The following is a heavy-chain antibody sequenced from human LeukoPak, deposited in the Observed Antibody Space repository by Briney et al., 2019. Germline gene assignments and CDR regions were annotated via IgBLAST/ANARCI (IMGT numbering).Heavy chain of an antibody. V-gene: IGHV3-21*01. D-gene: IGHD1-1*01. Sequence: GGSLRLSCVATGFTFKSSSMSWVRQAPGKGLEWVAFIGHFTGDIFYADSVKGRFNICRDDAKDSVYLQMNSLRVDDTAVYFCARDPYTGSMFDYWGHGTLVTVSS. CDR3: ARDPYTGSMFDY. CDR2: IGHFTGDI. J-gene: IGHJ4*01. CDR1: GFTFKSSS.